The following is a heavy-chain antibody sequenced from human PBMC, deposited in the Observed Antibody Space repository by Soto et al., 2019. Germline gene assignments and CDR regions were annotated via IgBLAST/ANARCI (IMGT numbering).Heavy chain of an antibody. V-gene: IGHV4-39*01. CDR2: IYYNGSP. D-gene: IGHD2-2*01. J-gene: IGHJ4*02. CDR3: ARSSTSANYFDY. CDR1: GDSISSSSHY. Sequence: SETLSLTCTVSGDSISSSSHYWGWIRQPPGKGLEWIGSIYYNGSPYYNPSLESRVTISGDTSKNQFSLKLTSVTAADTAVYFCARSSTSANYFDYWGQGTLVTVSS.